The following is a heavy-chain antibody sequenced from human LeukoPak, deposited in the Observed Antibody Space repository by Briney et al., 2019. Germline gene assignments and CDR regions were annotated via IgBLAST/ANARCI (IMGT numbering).Heavy chain of an antibody. CDR1: GGTFSSYA. J-gene: IGHJ4*02. V-gene: IGHV1-69*06. D-gene: IGHD6-25*01. CDR3: ARAPLYSSGWTNYFDY. CDR2: IVPIFGTA. Sequence: SVKVSCKASGGTFSSYAISWVRQAPGQGLEWMGGIVPIFGTANYAQKFQGRVTITADKSTSTAYMELSSLRSEDTAVYYCARAPLYSSGWTNYFDYWGQGTLVTVSS.